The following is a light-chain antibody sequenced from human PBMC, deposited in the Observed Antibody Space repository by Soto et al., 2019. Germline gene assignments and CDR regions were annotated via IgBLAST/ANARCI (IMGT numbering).Light chain of an antibody. CDR2: EVS. CDR3: ISYAGSNTV. V-gene: IGLV2-8*01. Sequence: QSVLTQPPSASGSPGQSVTISCTGTSSDVGGYNYVSWYQQHPGKAPKLMIYEVSKRPSGVPDRFSGSKSGNTASLTVSGLQAEDEADYYCISYAGSNTVFGGGTKLTVL. CDR1: SSDVGGYNY. J-gene: IGLJ3*02.